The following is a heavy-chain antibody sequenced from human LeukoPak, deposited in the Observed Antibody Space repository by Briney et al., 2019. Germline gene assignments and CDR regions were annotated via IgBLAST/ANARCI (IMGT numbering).Heavy chain of an antibody. V-gene: IGHV3-23*01. D-gene: IGHD4-17*01. J-gene: IGHJ3*01. CDR1: GFTFSIYA. CDR2: ITAGGTTT. CDR3: AKLYGDYKHAFPL. Sequence: TGGSLRLSCAASGFTFSIYAMSWVRQSPGKGLEWVSSITAGGTTTYYEDSVKGRFTTSRDNSKSTLYLQMNSLSAEDTALYYCAKLYGDYKHAFPLWGQGTMVTVSS.